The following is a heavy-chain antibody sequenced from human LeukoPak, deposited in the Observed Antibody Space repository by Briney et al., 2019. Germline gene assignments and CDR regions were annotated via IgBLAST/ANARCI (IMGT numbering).Heavy chain of an antibody. V-gene: IGHV3-7*01. CDR3: ARDGTAPGLYFDL. CDR1: GFTFNNYW. D-gene: IGHD6-13*01. J-gene: IGHJ4*01. CDR2: IRQDGNEK. Sequence: PGGSLRLSCAVSGFTFNNYWMNWVRQVPGKGLEWVASIRQDGNEKSYVDSLKGRFTISRDNAKNSLYLQMSSLRAEDTAVYYCARDGTAPGLYFDLWGQGTLVTVSS.